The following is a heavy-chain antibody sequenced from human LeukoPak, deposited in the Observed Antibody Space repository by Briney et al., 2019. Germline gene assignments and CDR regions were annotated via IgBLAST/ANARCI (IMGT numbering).Heavy chain of an antibody. J-gene: IGHJ4*02. CDR2: INHSGST. V-gene: IGHV4-34*01. Sequence: SETQSLTCAVYGGSFSGYYWSWIRQPPGKGLEWIGEINHSGSTNYNPSLKSRVTISVDTSKNQFSLKLSSVTAADTAVYYCARANYYDSSGYYWADYWGQGTLVTVSS. D-gene: IGHD3-22*01. CDR3: ARANYYDSSGYYWADY. CDR1: GGSFSGYY.